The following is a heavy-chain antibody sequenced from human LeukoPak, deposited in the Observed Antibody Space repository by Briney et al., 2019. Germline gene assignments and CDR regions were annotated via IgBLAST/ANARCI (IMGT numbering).Heavy chain of an antibody. CDR2: ISSSSSYT. CDR3: ARYGSGSSYLDY. CDR1: GFTFSDYY. D-gene: IGHD3-10*01. V-gene: IGHV3-11*03. J-gene: IGHJ4*02. Sequence: PGGSLRLSCAASGFTFSDYYMSWIRQAPGKGLEWVSYISSSSSYTNYADSVKGRFTISRDNAKNSLYPQMNSLRAEDTAVYYCARYGSGSSYLDYWGQGTLVTVSS.